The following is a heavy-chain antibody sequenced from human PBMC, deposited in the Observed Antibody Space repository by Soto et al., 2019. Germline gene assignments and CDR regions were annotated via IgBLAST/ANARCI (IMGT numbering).Heavy chain of an antibody. Sequence: SETLSLTCTVSVDTLTSGDYHWTWIRQHPGKGLEWIGYIYHSGSTNYNLSLKSRATISVDTSKNQFSLKLTSVTAADTAVYYCARAPFSGSSPFDYWGHGTRLTVSS. V-gene: IGHV4-30-4*01. CDR3: ARAPFSGSSPFDY. J-gene: IGHJ4*01. CDR1: VDTLTSGDYH. CDR2: IYHSGST. D-gene: IGHD1-26*01.